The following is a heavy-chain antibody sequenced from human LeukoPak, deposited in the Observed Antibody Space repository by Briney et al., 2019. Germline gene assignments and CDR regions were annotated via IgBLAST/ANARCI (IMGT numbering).Heavy chain of an antibody. V-gene: IGHV3-30-3*01. Sequence: GRSLRLSCAASGFTFSSYAMHWVRQAPGKGLEWVAVISYDGSNKYYADSVKGRFTISRDNSKNTLYLQMNSLRAEDTAVYYCARVRSWYLPNWFDPWGQGTLVTVSS. D-gene: IGHD6-13*01. CDR2: ISYDGSNK. J-gene: IGHJ5*02. CDR1: GFTFSSYA. CDR3: ARVRSWYLPNWFDP.